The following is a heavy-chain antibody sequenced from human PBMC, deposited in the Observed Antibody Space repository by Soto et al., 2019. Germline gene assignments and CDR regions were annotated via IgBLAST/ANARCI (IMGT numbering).Heavy chain of an antibody. CDR3: AREGVGDFWSGYYRYYYMGV. D-gene: IGHD3-3*01. V-gene: IGHV4-34*01. CDR1: GGSFSDNY. CDR2: INHSGST. Sequence: QVLLQQWGAGLLKASETLSLTCAVYGGSFSDNYWSWIRQPPGKGLEWNGEINHSGSTNYSPSLKSRVTISVDTSKSQFSLKLSSVTAADTAVYYCAREGVGDFWSGYYRYYYMGVWGKGTTVTVSS. J-gene: IGHJ6*03.